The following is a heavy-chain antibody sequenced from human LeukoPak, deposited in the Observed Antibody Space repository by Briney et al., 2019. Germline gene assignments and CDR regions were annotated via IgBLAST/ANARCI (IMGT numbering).Heavy chain of an antibody. Sequence: PSETLSLTCFVSGGSISSYYWSWIRQPPGKGLEWIGYIYYSGSTSYNPSLKSRVTISVDTSKNQFSLKLSSVTAADTAVYYCARASGYYDSSGYYSPTSNYYYGMDVWGQGTTVTVSS. CDR1: GGSISSYY. D-gene: IGHD3-22*01. CDR3: ARASGYYDSSGYYSPTSNYYYGMDV. V-gene: IGHV4-59*12. J-gene: IGHJ6*02. CDR2: IYYSGST.